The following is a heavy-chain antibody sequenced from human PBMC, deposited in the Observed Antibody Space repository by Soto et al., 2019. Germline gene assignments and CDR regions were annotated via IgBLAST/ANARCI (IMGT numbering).Heavy chain of an antibody. CDR1: GGSISSGDYY. CDR2: INHRGSR. CDR3: ARGFASGSYFNAFDI. J-gene: IGHJ3*02. V-gene: IGHV4-39*01. D-gene: IGHD1-26*01. Sequence: SETLSLTCTVSGGSISSGDYYWSWIRQPPGKGLEWIGEINHRGSRNYNPSLEGRVRISVDTSKNQFSLNVSSVTAADTAVYYCARGFASGSYFNAFDIWGQGTMVTVSS.